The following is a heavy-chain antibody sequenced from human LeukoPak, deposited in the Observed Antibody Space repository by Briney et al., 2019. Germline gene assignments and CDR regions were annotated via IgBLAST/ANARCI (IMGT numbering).Heavy chain of an antibody. J-gene: IGHJ4*02. D-gene: IGHD3-22*01. Sequence: KPAETLTLSCAASGLTFSDYYMNWIRQPPGKGLEWVSSFSASGTTTYTADSVRCRVTVSRHNAKNSVILYMNSLRSEDTAVSYCAIRITMIVVAPYFDYWGQGTLVTVSS. CDR1: GLTFSDYY. V-gene: IGHV3-11*04. CDR3: AIRITMIVVAPYFDY. CDR2: FSASGTTT.